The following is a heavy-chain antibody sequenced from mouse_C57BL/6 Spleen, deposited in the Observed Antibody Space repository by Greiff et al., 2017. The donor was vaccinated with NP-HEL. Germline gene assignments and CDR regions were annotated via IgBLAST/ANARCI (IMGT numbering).Heavy chain of an antibody. V-gene: IGHV1-81*01. Sequence: QVQLQQSGAELARPGASVKLSCKASGYTFTSYGISWVKQRTGQGLEWIGEIYPRSGNTYYNEKFKGKATLTADKSSSTAYMELRSLTSEDSAVYFCARRKGDGYFDVWGTGTTVTVSS. CDR3: ARRKGDGYFDV. CDR1: GYTFTSYG. CDR2: IYPRSGNT. J-gene: IGHJ1*03. D-gene: IGHD3-3*01.